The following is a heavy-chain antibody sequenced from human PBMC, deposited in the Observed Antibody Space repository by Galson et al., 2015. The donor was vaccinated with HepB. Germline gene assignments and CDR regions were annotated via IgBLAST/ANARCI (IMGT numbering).Heavy chain of an antibody. CDR3: ARFKVGTLAYFDY. CDR2: IDWDDDK. Sequence: PALVKPTQTLTLTCTFSGFSLSTSAMRVSWIRQPPGKALEWLARIDWDDDKFYSTSLKTRLTISKDTSKNQVVLTMTNMDPVDTATYYCARFKVGTLAYFDYWGQGTLVAVSS. CDR1: GFSLSTSAMR. J-gene: IGHJ4*02. D-gene: IGHD2-21*02. V-gene: IGHV2-70*04.